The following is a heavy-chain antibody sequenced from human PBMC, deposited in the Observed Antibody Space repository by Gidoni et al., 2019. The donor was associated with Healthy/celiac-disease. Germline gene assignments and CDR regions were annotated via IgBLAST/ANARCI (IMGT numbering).Heavy chain of an antibody. J-gene: IGHJ4*02. D-gene: IGHD6-13*01. Sequence: QVQLVESGGGVVQPGRSLRLPCAASGFHFSSYGMHWVRQAPGKGLEWVAVISYDGSNKYYADSVKGRFTISRDNSKNTLYLQMNSLRAEDTAVYYCARGAGSSSWYYFDYWGQGTLVTVSS. CDR3: ARGAGSSSWYYFDY. CDR1: GFHFSSYG. V-gene: IGHV3-30*03. CDR2: ISYDGSNK.